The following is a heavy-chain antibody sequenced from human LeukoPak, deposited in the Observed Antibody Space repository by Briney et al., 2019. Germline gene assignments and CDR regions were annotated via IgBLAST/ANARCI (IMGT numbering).Heavy chain of an antibody. CDR3: ARRAGAYSHPYDY. D-gene: IGHD4/OR15-4a*01. J-gene: IGHJ4*02. CDR1: GFTLSSYE. V-gene: IGHV3-23*01. CDR2: ISGSGGST. Sequence: PGGSLRLSCAASGFTLSSYEMNWVRQAPGKGLEWVSAISGSGGSTYYADSVKGRFTISRDNSKNTLYLQMNSLRAEDTAVYYCARRAGAYSHPYDYWGQGTLVTVSS.